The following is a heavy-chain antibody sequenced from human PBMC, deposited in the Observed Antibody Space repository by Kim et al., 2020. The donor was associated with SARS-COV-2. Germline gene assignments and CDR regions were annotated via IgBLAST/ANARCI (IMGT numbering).Heavy chain of an antibody. CDR3: AREWELSYGMDV. J-gene: IGHJ6*02. CDR1: GFTFSSYS. Sequence: GGSLRLSCAASGFTFSSYSMNWVRQAPGKGLEWVSSISSSSSYIYYADSVKGRFTISRDNAKNSLYLQMNSLRAEDTAVYYCAREWELSYGMDVWGQGTTVTVSS. D-gene: IGHD1-26*01. CDR2: ISSSSSYI. V-gene: IGHV3-21*01.